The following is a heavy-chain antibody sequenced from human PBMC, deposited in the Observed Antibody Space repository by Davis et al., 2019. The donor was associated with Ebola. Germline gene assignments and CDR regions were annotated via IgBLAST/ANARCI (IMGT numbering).Heavy chain of an antibody. V-gene: IGHV3-7*01. J-gene: IGHJ3*01. D-gene: IGHD2-15*01. CDR2: IKDDGTET. CDR3: ARGGGLL. CDR1: GFSFDSAW. Sequence: GGSLRLSCAASGFSFDSAWMSWLRQAPGKGLEWVATIKDDGTETYYVDSVKGRFSLSRDNARNSLYLQMNSLRAEDTAVYYCARGGGLLWGQGTMVTVSS.